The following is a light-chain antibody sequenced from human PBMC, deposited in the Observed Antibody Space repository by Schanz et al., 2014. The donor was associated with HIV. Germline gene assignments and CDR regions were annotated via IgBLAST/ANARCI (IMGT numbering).Light chain of an antibody. CDR3: QQYDNYSPT. J-gene: IGKJ1*01. CDR1: QDISNY. V-gene: IGKV1-33*01. CDR2: DAS. Sequence: DIQMTQSPSSLSASVGDRVTITCQASQDISNYLNWYQQKPGKAPKLLIYDASNLETGVPSRFSGSGSGTDFTFTISNLQPDDFATYYCQQYDNYSPTFGQGTKVEI.